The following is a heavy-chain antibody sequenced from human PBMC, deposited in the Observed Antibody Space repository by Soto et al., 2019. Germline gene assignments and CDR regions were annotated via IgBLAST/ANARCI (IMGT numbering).Heavy chain of an antibody. CDR3: ARFYYYSSSDLPSPYYYYYGMDV. CDR1: GFTFSSYA. V-gene: IGHV3-30-3*01. J-gene: IGHJ6*02. CDR2: ISYDGSNK. Sequence: PGGSLRLSCAASGFTFSSYAMHWVRQAPGKGLEWVAVISYDGSNKYYADSVKGRFTISRDNAKNSLYLQMNSLRAEDTAVYYCARFYYYSSSDLPSPYYYYYGMDVWGQGTTVTVSS. D-gene: IGHD3-22*01.